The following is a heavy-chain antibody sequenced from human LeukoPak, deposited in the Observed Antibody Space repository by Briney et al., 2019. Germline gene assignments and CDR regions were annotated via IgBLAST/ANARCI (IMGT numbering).Heavy chain of an antibody. J-gene: IGHJ4*02. D-gene: IGHD2-2*01. CDR1: GYSFTSYW. CDR2: IYPGDSDT. Sequence: GESLKTSCKGSGYSFTSYWIGWVRQMPGKGLEWMGIIYPGDSDTRYSPSFQGQVTISADKSISTAYLQWSSLKASDTAMYYCARSYCSSTSCSPNFDYWGQGTLVTVSS. V-gene: IGHV5-51*01. CDR3: ARSYCSSTSCSPNFDY.